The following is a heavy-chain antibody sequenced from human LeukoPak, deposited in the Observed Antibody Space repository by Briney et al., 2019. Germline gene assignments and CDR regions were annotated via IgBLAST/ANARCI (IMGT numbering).Heavy chain of an antibody. J-gene: IGHJ4*02. V-gene: IGHV1-2*02. CDR3: AREDSSGWVYFDY. CDR2: INPNSGVT. CDR1: GYTFTGYY. Sequence: ASVKVSCKASGYTFTGYYMHWVRQAPGQGLEWMGWINPNSGVTNYAQKFQGRVTMTTDTSINTAYMELSSLRSDDSAVYYCAREDSSGWVYFDYWGQGTLVTVSS. D-gene: IGHD6-19*01.